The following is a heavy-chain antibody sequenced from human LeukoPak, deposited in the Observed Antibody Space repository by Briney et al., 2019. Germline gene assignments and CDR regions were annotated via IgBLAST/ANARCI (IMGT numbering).Heavy chain of an antibody. CDR2: ISGSGDNT. Sequence: GGSLRLSCAASGFTVNSYAMSWVRQGPGKGLEWVSTISGSGDNTYYADSVRDRFTISRDNSRNTLYLQMDSLRAEDTAVYYCTKDHSEYVWGSYRRDDYWGQGTLVTVSS. CDR3: TKDHSEYVWGSYRRDDY. CDR1: GFTVNSYA. J-gene: IGHJ4*02. V-gene: IGHV3-23*01. D-gene: IGHD3-16*02.